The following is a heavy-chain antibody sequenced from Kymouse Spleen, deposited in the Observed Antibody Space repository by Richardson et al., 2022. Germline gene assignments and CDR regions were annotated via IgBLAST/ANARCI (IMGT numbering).Heavy chain of an antibody. CDR2: INHSGST. V-gene: IGHV4-34*01. D-gene: IGHD3-10*01. Sequence: QVQLQQWGAGLLKPSETLSLTCAVYGGSFSGYYWSWIRQPPGKGLEWIGEINHSGSTNYNPSLKSRVTISVDTSKNQFSLKLSSVTAADTAVYYCARGPLWFGKRGYYYYGMDVWGQGTTVTVSS. CDR1: GGSFSGYY. CDR3: ARGPLWFGKRGYYYYGMDV. J-gene: IGHJ6*02.